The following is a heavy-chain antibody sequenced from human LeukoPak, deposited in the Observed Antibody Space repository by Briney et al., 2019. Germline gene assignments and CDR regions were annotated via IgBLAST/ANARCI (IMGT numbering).Heavy chain of an antibody. CDR1: GYRFTTYG. CDR3: ARESCSGGSCWFDP. Sequence: ASVKVSCKASGYRFTTYGISWVRQAPGQGLEWMGWISAYNGNTNYAQKLQGRVTMTTDTSTSTAYMELRSLRSDDTAVYYCARESCSGGSCWFDPWGQGTLVTVSS. CDR2: ISAYNGNT. V-gene: IGHV1-18*01. D-gene: IGHD2-15*01. J-gene: IGHJ5*02.